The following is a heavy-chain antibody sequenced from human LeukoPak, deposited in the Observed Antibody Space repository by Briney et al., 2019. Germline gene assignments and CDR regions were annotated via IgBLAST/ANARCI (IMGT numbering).Heavy chain of an antibody. CDR3: AKQSAGSAAWYSLHYDF. CDR1: GFTFSSYA. D-gene: IGHD6-13*01. CDR2: VSGSGGTT. Sequence: GGSLRLSCAASGFTFSSYAMSWVRQAPGKGLEWVSAVSGSGGTTHYADSVKGRFTISRDNSKDTLYLQMNGLRAEDTAVYFCAKQSAGSAAWYSLHYDFWGQGTLVTVSS. J-gene: IGHJ4*02. V-gene: IGHV3-23*01.